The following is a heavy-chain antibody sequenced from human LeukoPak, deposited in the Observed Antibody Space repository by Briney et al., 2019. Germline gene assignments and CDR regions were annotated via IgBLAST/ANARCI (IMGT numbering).Heavy chain of an antibody. Sequence: SETLSLTCTVSAGSFISSSHHWGWIRQSPGTGLEWLGTVYYGRTTYYNPSLDGRVTISLDTSANHFSLQLNSVTAADTAVYYCVRHDGRGGATMGAFDSWGQGSLVTVSS. CDR2: VYYGRTT. CDR3: VRHDGRGGATMGAFDS. CDR1: AGSFISSSHH. J-gene: IGHJ5*01. D-gene: IGHD5-12*01. V-gene: IGHV4-39*01.